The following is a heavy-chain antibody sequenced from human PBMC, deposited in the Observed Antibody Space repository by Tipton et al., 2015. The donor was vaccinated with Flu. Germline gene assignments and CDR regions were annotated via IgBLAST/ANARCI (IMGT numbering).Heavy chain of an antibody. Sequence: QLVQSGGGLVQPGGSLRLSCAASGFTLSTYWMHWVRQAPGKGLEWVANIKQDGTDENYVDSVKGRFTIPRGDSKNTLALQMNSLTTEDTAIYYCAREPAPIGSPKSDAFEVWGQGTRVTVSS. J-gene: IGHJ3*01. CDR3: AREPAPIGSPKSDAFEV. D-gene: IGHD3-10*01. CDR2: IKQDGTDE. CDR1: GFTLSTYW. V-gene: IGHV3-7*01.